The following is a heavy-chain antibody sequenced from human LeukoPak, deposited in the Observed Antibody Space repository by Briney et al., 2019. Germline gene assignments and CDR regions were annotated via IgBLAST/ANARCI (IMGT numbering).Heavy chain of an antibody. Sequence: SQTLSLTCTVSGGSISSGHFYWSWIRQPPEKGLEYIGYIYYDGITFYNPSLRSRITISIDTSKNQFSLKLNSVTAADTAVYYCSRDRSTVDYYGLDVWGQGTTVTVSS. V-gene: IGHV4-30-4*01. CDR2: IYYDGIT. CDR3: SRDRSTVDYYGLDV. J-gene: IGHJ6*02. CDR1: GGSISSGHFY. D-gene: IGHD4-23*01.